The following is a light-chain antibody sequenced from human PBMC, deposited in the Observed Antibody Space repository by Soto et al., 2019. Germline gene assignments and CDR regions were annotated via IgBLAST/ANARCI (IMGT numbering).Light chain of an antibody. CDR3: QQYSSFSRT. CDR1: QTISSW. Sequence: DIQMTQSPSTLSGSVGDRVTITCRASQTISSWLAWYQQKPGKAPKLLIYKASTLKSGVPSRFSGSGSGTEFTLTISSLQPDDFATYYCQQYSSFSRTFGQGTKWIS. V-gene: IGKV1-5*03. CDR2: KAS. J-gene: IGKJ1*01.